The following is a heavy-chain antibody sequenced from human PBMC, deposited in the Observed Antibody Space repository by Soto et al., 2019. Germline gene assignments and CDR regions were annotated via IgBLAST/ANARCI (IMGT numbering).Heavy chain of an antibody. D-gene: IGHD6-19*01. CDR1: GGSISSSSYY. CDR2: IYYSGST. Sequence: SETLSLTCTVSGGSISSSSYYWGWIRQPPGKGLEWIGSIYYSGSTYYNPSLKSRVTISVDTSKNQFSLKLSSVTAADTAVYYCARLGIAVAGGSHYMDVWGKGTTVTVSS. J-gene: IGHJ6*03. V-gene: IGHV4-39*01. CDR3: ARLGIAVAGGSHYMDV.